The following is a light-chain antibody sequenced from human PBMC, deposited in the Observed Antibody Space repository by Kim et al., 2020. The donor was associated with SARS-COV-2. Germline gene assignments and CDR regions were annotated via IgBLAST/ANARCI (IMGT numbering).Light chain of an antibody. Sequence: PGGTVTLTFGSITGAVTSGHYPYWFQQKPGQAPRTLIYYTSHKHSWTPARFSGSLLGGKAALTLSGAQPEDEAEYYCLLSYNGAGVFGGGTQLTVL. V-gene: IGLV7-46*01. CDR3: LLSYNGAGV. CDR2: YTS. J-gene: IGLJ3*02. CDR1: TGAVTSGHY.